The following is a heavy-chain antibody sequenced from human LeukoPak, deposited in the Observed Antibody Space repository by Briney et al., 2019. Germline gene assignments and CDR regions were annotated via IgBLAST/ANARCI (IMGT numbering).Heavy chain of an antibody. CDR3: PRQPARGYNSWFDP. Sequence: GESLKISCKASGYTFSTYWIAWVRQLHGKGLEWMGIIYPSDSDTRYSTSFQGQVHISADKSFSTAYQQWKSLKAADTAMYYCPRQPARGYNSWFDPWGQGTLVTVSS. D-gene: IGHD5-24*01. J-gene: IGHJ5*02. V-gene: IGHV5-51*01. CDR1: GYTFSTYW. CDR2: IYPSDSDT.